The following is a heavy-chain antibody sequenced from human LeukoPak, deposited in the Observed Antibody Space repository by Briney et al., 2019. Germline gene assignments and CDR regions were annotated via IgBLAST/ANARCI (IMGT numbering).Heavy chain of an antibody. CDR3: AIGKLASRRGSWFDP. CDR2: TNPNSGNT. V-gene: IGHV1-8*02. J-gene: IGHJ5*02. D-gene: IGHD6-6*01. Sequence: ASVKVSCKTSGYTFTSYDINWVRQATGQGLEWMGWTNPNSGNTGYAQKFQGRVTMTRNTSISTAYMDLSSLTSEDTAVYYCAIGKLASRRGSWFDPWGQGTLVTVSS. CDR1: GYTFTSYD.